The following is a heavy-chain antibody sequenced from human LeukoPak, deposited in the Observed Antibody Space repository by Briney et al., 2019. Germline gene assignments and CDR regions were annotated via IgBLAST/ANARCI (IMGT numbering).Heavy chain of an antibody. CDR1: GYTFTSYG. V-gene: IGHV1-18*01. Sequence: ASVKVSCKASGYTFTSYGISWVRQAPGQGLEWMGWISAYNGNTNYAQKLQGRVTMTTDTSTSTVYMELSSLRSEDTAVYYCAVVEMATINRFLDYWGQGTLVTVSS. D-gene: IGHD5-24*01. J-gene: IGHJ4*02. CDR2: ISAYNGNT. CDR3: AVVEMATINRFLDY.